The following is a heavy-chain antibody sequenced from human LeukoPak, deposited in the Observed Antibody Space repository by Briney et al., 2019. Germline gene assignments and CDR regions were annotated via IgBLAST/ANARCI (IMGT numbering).Heavy chain of an antibody. CDR3: ARDPGQLWLDVMDV. V-gene: IGHV1-2*02. CDR2: VNPKTGAT. Sequence: ASVKVSCKTSGYTFTAYYMHWLRQAPGQGLEWMGWVNPKTGATNYAQRFHGRVTMTRDTSISTAYMELTSLGSDDTAVYYCARDPGQLWLDVMDVWGQGTTVTVSS. D-gene: IGHD5-18*01. CDR1: GYTFTAYY. J-gene: IGHJ6*02.